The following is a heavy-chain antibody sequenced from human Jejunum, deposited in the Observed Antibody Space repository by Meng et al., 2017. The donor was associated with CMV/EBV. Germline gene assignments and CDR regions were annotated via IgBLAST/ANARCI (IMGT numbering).Heavy chain of an antibody. Sequence: SGFTFDNYAMTWVRQAPGKGLEWVSTISGFGDNTYYSDSVKGRFIISRDNSKNTLYLETNSLRAEDMAVYYCAKDRLTGSPAAFDYWGQGTLVTVSS. J-gene: IGHJ4*02. V-gene: IGHV3-23*01. CDR3: AKDRLTGSPAAFDY. CDR1: GFTFDNYA. D-gene: IGHD2-15*01. CDR2: ISGFGDNT.